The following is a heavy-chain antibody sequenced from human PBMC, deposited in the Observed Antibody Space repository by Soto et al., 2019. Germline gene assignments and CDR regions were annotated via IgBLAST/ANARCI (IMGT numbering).Heavy chain of an antibody. Sequence: QVHLVQSGAEVKSPGSAVKVSCKVSGAGDTFSNYGLNWVRQAPGQGLEWMGGTIPAFGTANYAQKFQGRVTITADTSTATAYMELSSLRSDDTAVYYCWRHDKTVLPPLDSWGQGTLVSVSS. CDR1: GAGDTFSNYG. D-gene: IGHD1-1*01. J-gene: IGHJ4*02. V-gene: IGHV1-69*06. CDR3: WRHDKTVLPPLDS. CDR2: TIPAFGTA.